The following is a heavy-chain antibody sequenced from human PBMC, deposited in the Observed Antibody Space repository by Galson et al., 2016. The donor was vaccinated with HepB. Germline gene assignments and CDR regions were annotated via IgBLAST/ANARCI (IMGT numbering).Heavy chain of an antibody. CDR1: GYIFTAYY. CDR2: INPNSGYT. Sequence: SVKASCKASGYIFTAYYLHWVRQAPGQGLEWMGWINPNSGYTNFAQKFPGRLTMTRDTSITTAYMDLSKLRSDDTAVYYCARGNQMDYGDPYYYYFMDFWGKGTTVTVSS. V-gene: IGHV1-2*02. J-gene: IGHJ6*03. D-gene: IGHD4-17*01. CDR3: ARGNQMDYGDPYYYYFMDF.